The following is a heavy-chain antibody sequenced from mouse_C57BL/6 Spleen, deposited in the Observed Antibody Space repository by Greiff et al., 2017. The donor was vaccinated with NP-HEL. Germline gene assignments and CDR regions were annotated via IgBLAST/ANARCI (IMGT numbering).Heavy chain of an antibody. Sequence: DVHLVESGGGLVKPGGSLKLSCAASGFTFSDYGMHWVRQAPEKGLEWVAYISSGSSTIYYADTVKGRFTISRDNAKNTLFLQMTSLRSEDTAMYYCARATSDGYYDYWGQGTTLTVSS. D-gene: IGHD2-3*01. J-gene: IGHJ2*01. CDR3: ARATSDGYYDY. CDR1: GFTFSDYG. V-gene: IGHV5-17*01. CDR2: ISSGSSTI.